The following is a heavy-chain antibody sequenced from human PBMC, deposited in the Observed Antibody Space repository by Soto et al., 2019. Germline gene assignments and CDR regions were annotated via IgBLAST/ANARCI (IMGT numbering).Heavy chain of an antibody. CDR3: ARGDIVATRTDAFDI. CDR2: INHSGST. Sequence: SETLSLTCAVYGGSFSGYYWSWIRQPPGKGLEWIGEINHSGSTNYNPSLKSRVTISVDTSKNQFSLKLSSVTAADTAVYYCARGDIVATRTDAFDIWRQGTMVTVSS. D-gene: IGHD5-12*01. V-gene: IGHV4-34*01. J-gene: IGHJ3*02. CDR1: GGSFSGYY.